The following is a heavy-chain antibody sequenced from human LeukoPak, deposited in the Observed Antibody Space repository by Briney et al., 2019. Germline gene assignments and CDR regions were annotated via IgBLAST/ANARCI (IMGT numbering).Heavy chain of an antibody. Sequence: PGGSLRLACAVYVFSFSSYFMSWGRQAPGKGLELVSATSGSGGSTYYADSVKGRFTISRDNSKNTLYLQMNSRRAEDTAVYSCAKARGGATTTPFDSWGQGTLVTVSS. CDR2: TSGSGGST. CDR3: AKARGGATTTPFDS. D-gene: IGHD1-26*01. J-gene: IGHJ4*02. CDR1: VFSFSSYF. V-gene: IGHV3-23*01.